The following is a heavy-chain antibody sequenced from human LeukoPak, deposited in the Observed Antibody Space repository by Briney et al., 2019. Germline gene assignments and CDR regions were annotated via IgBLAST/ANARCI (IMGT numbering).Heavy chain of an antibody. J-gene: IGHJ4*02. Sequence: GGALILCFGASVLTVRSNYMSWGRQAPGKGLEWDSVIYSDGSTYYADYVQGRFSISRDNSKSTLYLQLNSLRVGDTAVYYCARRPDYGGTPTFDYWGQGTLVTVSS. CDR3: ARRPDYGGTPTFDY. CDR2: IYSDGST. D-gene: IGHD4-23*01. V-gene: IGHV3-66*01. CDR1: VLTVRSNY.